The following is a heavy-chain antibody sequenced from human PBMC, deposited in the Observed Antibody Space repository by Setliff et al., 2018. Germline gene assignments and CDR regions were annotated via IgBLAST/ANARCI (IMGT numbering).Heavy chain of an antibody. V-gene: IGHV3-48*04. CDR2: ISTSSGTR. CDR1: GFSFSNYG. J-gene: IGHJ6*03. CDR3: ARAKGNDYSMDV. Sequence: GGSLRLSCVVSGFSFSNYGMTWVRQAPGKGLEWISYISTSSGTRYYADSVKGRFTISRDNAKNSLYLQMNSLGAEDTALYYCARAKGNDYSMDVWGKGTTVTVSS.